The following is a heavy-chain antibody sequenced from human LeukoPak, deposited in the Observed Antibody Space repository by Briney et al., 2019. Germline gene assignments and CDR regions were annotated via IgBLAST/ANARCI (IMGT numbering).Heavy chain of an antibody. V-gene: IGHV3-30*02. J-gene: IGHJ6*03. D-gene: IGHD3-3*01. Sequence: GGSLRLSCATSGFTFTCYGMHWVRQAPGKGLECVSFIRYDGSKKYYADSVKGRFTISRDNSKNTLYLQMNSLRAEDTAVYYCAKGRRQLRFLGWLPYPAYYYYYMDVWGKGTTVTVSS. CDR2: IRYDGSKK. CDR1: GFTFTCYG. CDR3: AKGRRQLRFLGWLPYPAYYYYYMDV.